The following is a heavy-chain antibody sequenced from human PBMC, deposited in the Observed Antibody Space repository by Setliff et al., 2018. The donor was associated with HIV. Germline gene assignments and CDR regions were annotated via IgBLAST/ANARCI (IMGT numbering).Heavy chain of an antibody. CDR2: INPNSGGT. CDR3: AKGASGWSPDY. CDR1: GYTFTGYF. J-gene: IGHJ4*02. V-gene: IGHV1-2*02. Sequence: GASVKVSCKASGYTFTGYFMHWVRQAPGQGLEWMGWINPNSGGTNYAQKLQGRVNMTTDTSTSTAYMELRSLSSDDTAVYYCAKGASGWSPDYWGQGTLVTVSS. D-gene: IGHD6-19*01.